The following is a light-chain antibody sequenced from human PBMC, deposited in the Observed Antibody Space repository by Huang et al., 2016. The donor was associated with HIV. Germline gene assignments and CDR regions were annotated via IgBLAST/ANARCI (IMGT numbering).Light chain of an antibody. J-gene: IGKJ4*01. Sequence: IQLTQSPSSVSAFVGDRVAITCRASQRGTNYVALYQQKAGKAPKILIEAASTLERGVSSRFSGSGSGTDFTLAISSLQPEDSATYYCQQFNSYPFTFGGGTKVEIK. CDR3: QQFNSYPFT. CDR1: QRGTNY. V-gene: IGKV1-9*01. CDR2: AAS.